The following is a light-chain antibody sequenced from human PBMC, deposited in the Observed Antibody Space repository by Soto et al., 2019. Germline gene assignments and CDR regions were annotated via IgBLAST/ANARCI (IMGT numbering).Light chain of an antibody. CDR1: SSDVDNYIY. V-gene: IGLV2-14*03. Sequence: QSVLTQPASVSGSPGQSITISCTGASSDVDNYIYVSWYQQHPGKAPKLIIYDVSNRPSGVSYRFSGSKSGNTASLTISGLQAEDEADYYCSSYISSRTLYVFGTGTKVTVL. J-gene: IGLJ1*01. CDR3: SSYISSRTLYV. CDR2: DVS.